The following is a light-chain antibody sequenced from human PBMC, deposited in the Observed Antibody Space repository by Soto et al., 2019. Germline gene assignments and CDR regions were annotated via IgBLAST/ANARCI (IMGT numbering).Light chain of an antibody. Sequence: QSALTQPASVSGSPGQSVTSSCTGTSGDVGRYSPVSWYQQLPGNAPKLMIYEVTKRPSGVSTRFSGSKSGNTASLTISGLQAEDEAEYNCCSYAGDDTCFLFGPETKVTVL. CDR2: EVT. CDR1: SGDVGRYSP. CDR3: CSYAGDDTCFL. V-gene: IGLV2-23*02. J-gene: IGLJ1*01.